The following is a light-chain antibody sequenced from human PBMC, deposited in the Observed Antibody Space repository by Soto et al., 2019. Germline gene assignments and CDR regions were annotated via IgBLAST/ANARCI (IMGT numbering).Light chain of an antibody. V-gene: IGKV3-15*01. CDR2: GAS. CDR3: QQYNNWPPT. J-gene: IGKJ1*01. CDR1: QSINSN. Sequence: EIVMAQSPSTLSVSPGERATLSCRASQSINSNLAWNQQMPGQAPRLLIYGASTRATGIPARFSGSGSGTEFTLTISSLQSEDFAVYSCQQYNNWPPTFGQGTKVEIK.